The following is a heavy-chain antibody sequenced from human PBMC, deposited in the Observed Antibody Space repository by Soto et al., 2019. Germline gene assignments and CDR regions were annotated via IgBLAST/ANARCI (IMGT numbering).Heavy chain of an antibody. J-gene: IGHJ4*02. CDR1: GGSISSYY. Sequence: SETLSLTCTFSGGSISSYYWSWIRQPPGKGLEWIGYIYYNVNTNYNPSLKSRVTISVDTSKNQFSLKLSSVTAADTAVYYCATTIYGSGNSYPFFLDFWGQGALVTVSS. CDR2: IYYNVNT. CDR3: ATTIYGSGNSYPFFLDF. D-gene: IGHD3-10*01. V-gene: IGHV4-59*08.